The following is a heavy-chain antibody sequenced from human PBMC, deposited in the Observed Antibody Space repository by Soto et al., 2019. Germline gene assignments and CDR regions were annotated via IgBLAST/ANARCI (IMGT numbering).Heavy chain of an antibody. D-gene: IGHD2-2*01. CDR1: GFTFSGHW. J-gene: IGHJ3*02. V-gene: IGHV3-74*03. Sequence: EVQLVESGGDLVQPGGSLRLSCAASGFTFSGHWMHWVRQVPGKGLEWVSRINTDGGSSAYADYVKGRFTIFRDNAKNTLYLQMKGLRAEDTAVYYCAREAGYCSRTSCYRRAFDTWGQGTTVTGSS. CDR2: INTDGGSS. CDR3: AREAGYCSRTSCYRRAFDT.